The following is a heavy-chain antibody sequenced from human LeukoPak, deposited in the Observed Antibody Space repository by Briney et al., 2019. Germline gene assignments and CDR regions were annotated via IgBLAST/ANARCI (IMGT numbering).Heavy chain of an antibody. CDR1: GGSLNSYY. CDR3: ARGPTKNYFDY. Sequence: PSETLSLTCTVSGGSLNSYYWSWIRQPPGKGLEWIGYTYYSGSTNYNPSLKSRVTISIDMSKNQFSLKLRSVTAADTAVYYCARGPTKNYFDYWGQGTLVTVSS. CDR2: TYYSGST. V-gene: IGHV4-59*01. J-gene: IGHJ4*02.